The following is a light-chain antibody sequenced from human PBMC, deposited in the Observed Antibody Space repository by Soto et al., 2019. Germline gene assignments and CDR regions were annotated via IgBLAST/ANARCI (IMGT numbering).Light chain of an antibody. J-gene: IGKJ2*01. CDR3: QQYGGSPPYT. CDR1: QTISSSY. V-gene: IGKV3-20*01. CDR2: GAS. Sequence: VLTQSPGTLSLSPGERATISCRGSQTISSSYLAWYQHKPGQAPRLLIYGASSRATGIPHRFSGSGSGTDFTLTISRLEPEDCGVYYCQQYGGSPPYTFGQGTRLEIK.